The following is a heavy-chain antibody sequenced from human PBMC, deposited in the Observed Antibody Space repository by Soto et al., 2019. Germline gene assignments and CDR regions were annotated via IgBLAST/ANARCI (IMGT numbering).Heavy chain of an antibody. CDR1: GFTFSSYT. D-gene: IGHD6-19*01. J-gene: IGHJ4*02. CDR2: ISGSGGST. Sequence: EVQLLESGGGLVQPGGSLRLSCAASGFTFSSYTMNWVRQAPGKGLEWVSSISGSGGSTYYADSVKGRFTISRDNAKNTLYLQMSSLRAEDTAVYYCAKERAVAVWGQGTLVTVSS. V-gene: IGHV3-23*01. CDR3: AKERAVAV.